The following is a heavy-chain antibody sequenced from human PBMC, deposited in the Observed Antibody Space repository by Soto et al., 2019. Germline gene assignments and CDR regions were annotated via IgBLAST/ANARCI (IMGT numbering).Heavy chain of an antibody. J-gene: IGHJ6*02. V-gene: IGHV1-8*01. CDR3: ARGQAVKRQLVLRSYGMDV. CDR2: MNPNSGNT. CDR1: GYTFTSYD. Sequence: QVQLVQSGAEVKKPGASVKVSCKASGYTFTSYDINWVRQATGQGLEWMGWMNPNSGNTGYAQKCQGRVTMTRNTSISTAYMELSRLRSADTAVYYCARGQAVKRQLVLRSYGMDVWGQGTTVTVSS. D-gene: IGHD6-13*01.